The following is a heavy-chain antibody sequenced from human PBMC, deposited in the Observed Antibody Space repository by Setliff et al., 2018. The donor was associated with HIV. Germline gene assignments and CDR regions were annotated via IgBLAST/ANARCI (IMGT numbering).Heavy chain of an antibody. CDR2: SALTMIT. CDR3: ARGRNYDSSGYGDYYYYMDV. CDR1: VTPLPAMV. D-gene: IGHD3-22*01. Sequence: ASVKVPARLLVTPLPAMVSPGCDRPLDKGLSGWNGSALTMITHYAQKFQGRVTVTADESTSTAYMQLSSLRSDDTAVYYCARGRNYDSSGYGDYYYYMDVWGKGTTVTVSS. V-gene: IGHV1-18*01. J-gene: IGHJ6*03.